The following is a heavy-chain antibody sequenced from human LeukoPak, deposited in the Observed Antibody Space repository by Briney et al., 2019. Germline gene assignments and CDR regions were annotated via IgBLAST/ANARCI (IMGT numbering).Heavy chain of an antibody. V-gene: IGHV3-23*01. CDR2: ISNSGGSA. CDR1: GFTFSSYA. D-gene: IGHD4-23*01. Sequence: PGGSLRLSCAASGFTFSSYAMSWVRQAPGKGLEWVSAISNSGGSAYYADSVKGRFTISRDNSKNTLYLQINSPRAEDTAVYYCAKITTVVSPTTQFDYWGQGTLVTVSS. J-gene: IGHJ4*02. CDR3: AKITTVVSPTTQFDY.